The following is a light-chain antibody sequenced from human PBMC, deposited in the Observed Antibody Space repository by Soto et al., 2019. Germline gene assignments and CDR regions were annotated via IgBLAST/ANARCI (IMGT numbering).Light chain of an antibody. CDR1: QSVSIY. CDR3: QQRSNWPSLT. Sequence: EIVLTQSPATLSLSPGERATLSCRASQSVSIYLAWYQQKPGQAPRLLIYDASNRATGIPARFSGTGSGTDFTLTISSLEPEDSAIYYCQQRSNWPSLTLGGGTKVEIK. V-gene: IGKV3-11*01. CDR2: DAS. J-gene: IGKJ4*01.